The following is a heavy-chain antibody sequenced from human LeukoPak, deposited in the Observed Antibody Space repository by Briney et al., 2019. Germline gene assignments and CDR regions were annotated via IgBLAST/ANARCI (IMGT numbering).Heavy chain of an antibody. D-gene: IGHD3-9*01. CDR2: ISSSGSTI. CDR3: ARVLDYDILTGYYFFGGMDV. Sequence: GGSLRLSCAASGFTFSSYEMNWVRQAPGKGLEWVSYISSSGSTIYYADSVKGRFTISRDNAKNSLYLQMNSLRAEDTAVYYCARVLDYDILTGYYFFGGMDVWGKGTTVTISS. V-gene: IGHV3-48*03. J-gene: IGHJ6*03. CDR1: GFTFSSYE.